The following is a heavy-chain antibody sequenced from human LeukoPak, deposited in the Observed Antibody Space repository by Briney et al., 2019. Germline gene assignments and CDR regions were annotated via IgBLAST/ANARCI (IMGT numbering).Heavy chain of an antibody. J-gene: IGHJ3*01. CDR2: IRSDGTST. CDR1: GFSFSSYW. Sequence: GGSLRLSCAASGFSFSSYWMHWVRQAPGKGLVWVSRIRSDGTSTGYADSVKGRLIISRDNAKNTLYPQMNSLRAEDTAVYYCSTSISSTEAFDLWGQGTMVTVSS. D-gene: IGHD2-21*01. CDR3: STSISSTEAFDL. V-gene: IGHV3-74*01.